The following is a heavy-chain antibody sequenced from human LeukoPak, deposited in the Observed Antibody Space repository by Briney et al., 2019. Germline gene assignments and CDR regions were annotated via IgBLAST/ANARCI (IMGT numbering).Heavy chain of an antibody. CDR3: AREYNWNYLFYYYYMDV. D-gene: IGHD1-7*01. Sequence: SETLSLTCTVSGGSISSGTYYWGWIRQPPGKGLQWIGSVYYSGSTYYNPSLQSRVTISVDTSKNHFSLKLSSVTAADTAVYYCAREYNWNYLFYYYYMDVWGKGTTVTVSS. CDR1: GGSISSGTYY. CDR2: VYYSGST. J-gene: IGHJ6*03. V-gene: IGHV4-39*07.